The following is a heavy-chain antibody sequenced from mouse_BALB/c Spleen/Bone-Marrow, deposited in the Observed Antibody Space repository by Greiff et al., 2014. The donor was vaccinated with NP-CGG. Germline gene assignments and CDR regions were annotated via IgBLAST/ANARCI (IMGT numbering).Heavy chain of an antibody. V-gene: IGHV1-80*01. CDR1: GYTFTNFW. D-gene: IGHD2-1*01. CDR2: IHPGDGDT. CDR3: ARVYYGNLDY. J-gene: IGHJ2*01. Sequence: QVQLQQSGAELVRPGSSVKISCKASGYTFTNFWMNWVKQRPGQGLEWIGQIHPGDGDTNNNGKFKGKATLTTDKSSSTAYMQLSSLSSEVSAVYFCARVYYGNLDYWGQGTTLTVSS.